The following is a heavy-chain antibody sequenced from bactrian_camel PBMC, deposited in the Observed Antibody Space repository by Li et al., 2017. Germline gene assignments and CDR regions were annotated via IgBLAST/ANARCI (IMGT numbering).Heavy chain of an antibody. CDR3: AASWDVSAKWALESMTRPDFGY. V-gene: IGHV3S28*01. CDR1: GVTTSGYC. Sequence: QLVESGGGSVQAGGSPRVSCALSGVTTSGYCMGWFRQAPGKEREGIARIATGSGNTYYADSVKGRFTISQDNAKNTVYLQMNSLKPEDTAMYYCAASWDVSAKWALESMTRPDFGYWGQGTQVTVS. J-gene: IGHJ6*01. D-gene: IGHD3*01. CDR2: IATGSGNT.